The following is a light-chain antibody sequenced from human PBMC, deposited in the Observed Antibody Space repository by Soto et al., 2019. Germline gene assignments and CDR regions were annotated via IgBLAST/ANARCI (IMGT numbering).Light chain of an antibody. CDR2: SDN. CDR1: SSNIGSNP. Sequence: QSVLTQPPSASGTTGQRVTISCSGSSSNIGSNPVSWYQQLPGTAPTSLIYSDNQRPSGVPDRISGSRSGTSASLAISGLQSEDEAEYYCAAWDDSLRGRVFGGGTKLTVL. J-gene: IGLJ2*01. CDR3: AAWDDSLRGRV. V-gene: IGLV1-44*01.